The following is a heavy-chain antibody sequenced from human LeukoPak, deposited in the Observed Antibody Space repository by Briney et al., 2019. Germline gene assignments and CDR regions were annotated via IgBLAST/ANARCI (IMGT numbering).Heavy chain of an antibody. CDR1: GGSISSYY. Sequence: SETLSLTCTVSGGSISSYYWSWIRQPPGKGLEWIGYIYYSGSTNYNPSLKSRVTISVDTSKNQFSLKLSSVTAADTAVYYCARHIRVEATELYYYYGMDVWGQGTTVTVSS. D-gene: IGHD1-26*01. CDR2: IYYSGST. CDR3: ARHIRVEATELYYYYGMDV. V-gene: IGHV4-59*08. J-gene: IGHJ6*02.